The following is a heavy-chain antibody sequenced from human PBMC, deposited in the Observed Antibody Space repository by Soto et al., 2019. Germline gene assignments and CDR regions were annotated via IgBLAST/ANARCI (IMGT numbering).Heavy chain of an antibody. CDR2: ISGSGGST. V-gene: IGHV3-23*01. CDR3: AKGGGYYPLDP. Sequence: PGGSLRLSCATSGFIFRIYDMSWVRQAPGKGLEWVSTISGSGGSTYYADSVKGRFTISRDNSKNTLYLQMNSLRAEDTAVYYCAKGGGYYPLDPWGQGTLVTVSS. D-gene: IGHD3-3*01. CDR1: GFIFRIYD. J-gene: IGHJ5*02.